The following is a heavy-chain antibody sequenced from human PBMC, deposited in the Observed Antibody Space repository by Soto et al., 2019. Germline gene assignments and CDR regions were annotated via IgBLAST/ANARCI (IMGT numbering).Heavy chain of an antibody. CDR1: GDSVSKNSAT. CDR2: TYYRSKWYN. J-gene: IGHJ2*01. Sequence: QEQLQQSGPGLVKPSQTLSLTCAISGDSVSKNSATWNWIRQSPARGLEWLGRTYYRSKWYNDYDVSVKSRVTMNPDTSKNQFSLQLISVTPEDTAVYYCARWSLRGGNWYFDLWGRGTLVTVSS. CDR3: ARWSLRGGNWYFDL. D-gene: IGHD3-16*01. V-gene: IGHV6-1*01.